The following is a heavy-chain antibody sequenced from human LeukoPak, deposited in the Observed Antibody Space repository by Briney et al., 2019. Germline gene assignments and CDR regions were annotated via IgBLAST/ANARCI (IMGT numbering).Heavy chain of an antibody. CDR1: GYIFTSFY. CDR3: ARAPVSDY. CDR2: INPSGGTT. V-gene: IGHV1-46*01. Sequence: ASVKVSCKASGYIFTSFYVHWVRQAPGQGFEWMGIINPSGGTTNYAQRFQGRVTMTRDTSTSTVYMDLRSLRSEDTAVYYCARAPVSDYWGQGTLVTVSS. J-gene: IGHJ4*02.